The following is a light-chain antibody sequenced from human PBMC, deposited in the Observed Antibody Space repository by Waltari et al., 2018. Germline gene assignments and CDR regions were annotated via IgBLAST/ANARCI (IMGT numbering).Light chain of an antibody. J-gene: IGLJ3*02. CDR2: ADN. CDR3: QSYDSSNPWV. CDR1: SGSIASNY. Sequence: NFMLTQPHSVSESPGKMVTISCTRSSGSIASNYVQWYQQRPASSPTTVFYADNHRPSGGPDRFSGSSDSSSNSASLTISGLKTEDEADYYCQSYDSSNPWVFGGGTKLTVL. V-gene: IGLV6-57*01.